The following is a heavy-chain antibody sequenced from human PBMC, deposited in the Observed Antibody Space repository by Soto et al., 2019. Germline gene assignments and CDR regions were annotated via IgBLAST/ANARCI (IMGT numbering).Heavy chain of an antibody. J-gene: IGHJ4*02. CDR2: IYYSGST. D-gene: IGHD3-10*01. CDR3: ARELPSALRGVISDYIDY. CDR1: GGSISSGDYY. Sequence: QVQLQESGPGLVKPSQTLSLTCTVSGGSISSGDYYWSWIRQPPGKGLEWIGYIYYSGSTYYNPSLKSRVTISVDTSRNQFSLKLCSVTAADTAVYYCARELPSALRGVISDYIDYWGQGPLVTVSS. V-gene: IGHV4-30-4*01.